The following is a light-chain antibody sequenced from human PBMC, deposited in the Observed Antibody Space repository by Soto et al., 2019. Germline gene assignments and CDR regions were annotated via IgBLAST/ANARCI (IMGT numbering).Light chain of an antibody. Sequence: QSALTQPASVSGSPGQSITISCTGTSSDVGGYKYVSWYQQHPGKAPKLMIYEVSNRPSGVSNRFSGSKSGNTASLTISGLQAEDEADYYCSSYAGSYTYVFGTGTKLTVL. J-gene: IGLJ1*01. V-gene: IGLV2-14*01. CDR2: EVS. CDR1: SSDVGGYKY. CDR3: SSYAGSYTYV.